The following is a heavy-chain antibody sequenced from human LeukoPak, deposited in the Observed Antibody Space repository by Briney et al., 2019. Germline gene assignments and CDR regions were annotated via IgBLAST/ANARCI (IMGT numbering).Heavy chain of an antibody. Sequence: PGGSLTLSRAASGPTLGVYSMNWVRQAPGKGLGWVSFVRPSSIHIVYGNSVKGRFTSSRDNARNSVSRQMNSLRAEDTAVYYCAREVYGYGSGSFYFDYWGQRMLVTVSS. J-gene: IGHJ4*02. CDR1: GPTLGVYS. CDR3: AREVYGYGSGSFYFDY. V-gene: IGHV3-21*01. D-gene: IGHD3-10*01. CDR2: VRPSSIHI.